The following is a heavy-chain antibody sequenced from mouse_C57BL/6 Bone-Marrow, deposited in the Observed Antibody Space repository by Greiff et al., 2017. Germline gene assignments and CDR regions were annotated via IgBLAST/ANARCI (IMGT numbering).Heavy chain of an antibody. V-gene: IGHV5-17*01. J-gene: IGHJ1*03. CDR1: GFTFSDYG. D-gene: IGHD1-1*01. CDR3: ARRGYYGLHWYFDV. Sequence: EVQVVESGGGLVKPGGSLKLSCAASGFTFSDYGMHWVRQAPEKGLEWVAYISSGSSTIYYADTVKGRFTISRDNATNTLFLQMTSLRSEDTAMYYCARRGYYGLHWYFDVWGTGTTVTVSS. CDR2: ISSGSSTI.